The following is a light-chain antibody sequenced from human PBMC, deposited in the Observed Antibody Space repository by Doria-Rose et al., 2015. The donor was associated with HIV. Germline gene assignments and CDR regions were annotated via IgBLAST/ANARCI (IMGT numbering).Light chain of an antibody. J-gene: IGKJ2*01. CDR2: LGS. CDR3: MQALQTPYT. Sequence: ASISCRSSQSLLHTIGYNYLDWYLQKPGQSPQLLIYLGSNRASGVPDRFSGSGPGTDFTLKISRVEAEDVGVYYCMQALQTPYTFGQGTKLEIK. V-gene: IGKV2-28*01. CDR1: QSLLHTIGYNY.